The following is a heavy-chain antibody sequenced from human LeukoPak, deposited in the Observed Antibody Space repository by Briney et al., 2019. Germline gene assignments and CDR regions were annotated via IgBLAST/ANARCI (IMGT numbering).Heavy chain of an antibody. D-gene: IGHD2-15*01. Sequence: GGSLRLSCAASGFTFSSYAMHWVRQAPGKGLEWVALIPYDGSNKYYADSVKGRFTVSRDNSKNTLYLQMNSLRAEDTAVYYCAKEFVRYCSGGSCYSSDYWGQGTLVTVSS. CDR2: IPYDGSNK. CDR1: GFTFSSYA. J-gene: IGHJ4*02. CDR3: AKEFVRYCSGGSCYSSDY. V-gene: IGHV3-30*04.